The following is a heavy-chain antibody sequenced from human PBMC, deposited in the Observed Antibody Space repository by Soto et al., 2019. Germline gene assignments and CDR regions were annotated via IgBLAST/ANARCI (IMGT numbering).Heavy chain of an antibody. J-gene: IGHJ6*03. CDR3: ARSGSSRITMVRVWDYYYMDV. V-gene: IGHV4-59*01. D-gene: IGHD3-10*01. CDR1: GGSISSYY. CDR2: IYYSGST. Sequence: SETLSLTCTVSGGSISSYYWSWIRQPPGKGLEWIGYIYYSGSTNYNPSLKSRVTISVDTSKNQFSLKLSSVTAADTAVYYCARSGSSRITMVRVWDYYYMDVWGKGTTVTVSS.